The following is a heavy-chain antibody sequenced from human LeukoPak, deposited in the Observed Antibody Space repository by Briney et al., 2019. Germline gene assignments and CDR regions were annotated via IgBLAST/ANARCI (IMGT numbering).Heavy chain of an antibody. Sequence: GGSLRLSCAASGFTFSSYSMNWVRQAPGKGLEWVSSISSSSSYIYYADSVKGRFTISRDNAKNSLYLQMNSLRAEDTAVYYCASGLSAATDYFDYWGQGTLVTVSS. D-gene: IGHD6-13*01. V-gene: IGHV3-21*01. J-gene: IGHJ4*02. CDR2: ISSSSSYI. CDR3: ASGLSAATDYFDY. CDR1: GFTFSSYS.